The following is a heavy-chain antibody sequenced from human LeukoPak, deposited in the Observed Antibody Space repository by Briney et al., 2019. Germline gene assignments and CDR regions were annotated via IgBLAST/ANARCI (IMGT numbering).Heavy chain of an antibody. CDR1: GFTFSDSY. Sequence: GGSLRLSCTASGFTFSDSYMTWIRQAPGKGLEWVSYISNSGREINYADSVKGRFTISRDNAMSSLYLQMNSLRVEDTAVYYCGGGHWGLDYWGQGTLVTVSS. D-gene: IGHD7-27*01. CDR2: ISNSGREI. CDR3: GGGHWGLDY. V-gene: IGHV3-11*04. J-gene: IGHJ4*02.